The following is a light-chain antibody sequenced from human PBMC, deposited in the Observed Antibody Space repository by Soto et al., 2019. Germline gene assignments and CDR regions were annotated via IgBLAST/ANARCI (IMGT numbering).Light chain of an antibody. CDR2: DAS. Sequence: EIVLTQSPATLSLSPGERATLSCRASQSVSSYLAWYQQKPGQAPSLLIYDASNRATGIPARFSGSGSGTDFTLTISSLEPVDFAVYYCQQRSNWPLTFGGGTKVEIK. J-gene: IGKJ4*01. CDR1: QSVSSY. CDR3: QQRSNWPLT. V-gene: IGKV3-11*01.